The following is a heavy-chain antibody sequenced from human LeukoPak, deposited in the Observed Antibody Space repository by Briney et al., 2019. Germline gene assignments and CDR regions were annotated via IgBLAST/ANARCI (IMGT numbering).Heavy chain of an antibody. D-gene: IGHD4-17*01. CDR2: ISSSSGTK. CDR1: GFTFSSYA. V-gene: IGHV3-48*01. CDR3: AKDQRGAYGWVFDY. J-gene: IGHJ4*02. Sequence: GGSLRLSCAASGFTFSSYALNWVRQAPGEGLEWVSYISSSSGTKYYSNSVKGRFTISRDNSKNTLYLQMNSLRAEDTAVYYCAKDQRGAYGWVFDYWGQGTLVTVSS.